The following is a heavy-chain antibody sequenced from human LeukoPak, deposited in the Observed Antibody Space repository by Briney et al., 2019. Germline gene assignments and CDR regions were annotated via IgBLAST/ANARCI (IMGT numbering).Heavy chain of an antibody. J-gene: IGHJ4*02. CDR2: IYSVGGT. V-gene: IGHV3-53*01. Sequence: GGSPRLSCAASGFIVSTNYMIWVRQAPGKGLEWVSVIYSVGGTYYADSVRGRFTISRDNSKNMLYLQMNSLRAEDTAVYYCARDTPAGDFEYWGQGTLVTVSS. CDR3: ARDTPAGDFEY. D-gene: IGHD6-19*01. CDR1: GFIVSTNY.